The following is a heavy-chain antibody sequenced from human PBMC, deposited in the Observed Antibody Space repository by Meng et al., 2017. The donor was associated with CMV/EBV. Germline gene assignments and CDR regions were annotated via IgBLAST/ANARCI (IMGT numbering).Heavy chain of an antibody. D-gene: IGHD2-8*01. CDR3: ARPYCTSPRCWLYYYGLGV. J-gene: IGHJ6*02. V-gene: IGHV3-30-3*01. Sequence: GESLKISCAASGFTFSSYAIHWVRQAPGKGLEWVAVISSDGSKAYYADSVRGRFTISRDNSKNTLPLQMVSLRAEDTAVYYCARPYCTSPRCWLYYYGLGVWGQGTTVTVSS. CDR1: GFTFSSYA. CDR2: ISSDGSKA.